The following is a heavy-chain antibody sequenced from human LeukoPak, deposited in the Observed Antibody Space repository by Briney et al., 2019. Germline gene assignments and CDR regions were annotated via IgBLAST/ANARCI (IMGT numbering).Heavy chain of an antibody. J-gene: IGHJ4*02. Sequence: ASVNVSCKASVYTFTSYGISWVRQSPGQGLEWMGWISAYNGNTNYAQKLQGRVTMTTDTSTSTAYMELRSLRSDDTAVYYRARDDPGDIVVVPAPTDDGDAFDYCGQGTLVTVSS. CDR2: ISAYNGNT. D-gene: IGHD2-2*01. CDR1: VYTFTSYG. CDR3: ARDDPGDIVVVPAPTDDGDAFDY. V-gene: IGHV1-18*01.